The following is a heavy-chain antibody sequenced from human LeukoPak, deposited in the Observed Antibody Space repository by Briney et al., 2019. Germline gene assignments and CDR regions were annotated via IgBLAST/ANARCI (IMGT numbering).Heavy chain of an antibody. Sequence: GGSLRLSCAASGFTFDDYAMHWVRQAPGKGLEWVSGISWNSGSIGYADSVKGRFTISRDNAKNSLYLQMNSLRAEDTALYYCAKATRGGPYDSSGYCFDYWGQGTLVTVSS. CDR2: ISWNSGSI. CDR1: GFTFDDYA. J-gene: IGHJ4*02. D-gene: IGHD3-22*01. V-gene: IGHV3-9*01. CDR3: AKATRGGPYDSSGYCFDY.